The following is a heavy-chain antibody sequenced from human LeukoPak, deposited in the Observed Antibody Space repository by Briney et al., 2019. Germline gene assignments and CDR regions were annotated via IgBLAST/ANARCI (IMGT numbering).Heavy chain of an antibody. CDR2: VNRDGTEK. CDR1: GFNFSDSR. J-gene: IGHJ4*02. D-gene: IGHD2-21*01. V-gene: IGHV3-7*04. CDR3: VRGDWYFES. Sequence: GGSLRLSCVTSGFNFSDSRMTWVRQAPVKGLQWVANVNRDGTEKHFLDSVEGRFTISRDNAKKSLYLQMSSLRPQDTAVYFCVRGDWYFESWGQGTLVTVSS.